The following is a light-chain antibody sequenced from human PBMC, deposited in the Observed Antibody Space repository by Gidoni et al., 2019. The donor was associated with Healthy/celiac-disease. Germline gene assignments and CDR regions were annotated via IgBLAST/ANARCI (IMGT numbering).Light chain of an antibody. J-gene: IGKJ1*01. CDR2: AAS. V-gene: IGKV1-39*01. CDR3: QQSYSTPWT. Sequence: DIQMTQSPSSLSASVGDRVTITCRASQDISSDVNWYQQKPGTAPKLLIYAASRLQSGVPSRFSGSGSGTDFTLTISSLRPEDFATYYCQQSYSTPWTFGQGIKVEIK. CDR1: QDISSD.